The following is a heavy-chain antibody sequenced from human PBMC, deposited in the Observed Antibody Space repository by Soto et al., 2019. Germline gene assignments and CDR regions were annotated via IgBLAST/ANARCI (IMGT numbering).Heavy chain of an antibody. CDR2: IWHDASNR. CDR1: GFIFSTHG. V-gene: IGHV3-33*01. Sequence: GESLRLSYQAPGFIFSTHGMNWVRQAPGKGLDWVAVIWHDASNRYYADSVKGRFTISRDNSRNTLYLQMNSLTAEDTATYYCAPIGPLTTNYAMDLWGQWT. CDR3: APIGPLTTNYAMDL. D-gene: IGHD4-4*01. J-gene: IGHJ6*02.